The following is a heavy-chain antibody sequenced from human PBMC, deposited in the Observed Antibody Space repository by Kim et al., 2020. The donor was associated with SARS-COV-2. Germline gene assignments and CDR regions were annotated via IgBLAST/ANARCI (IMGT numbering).Heavy chain of an antibody. Sequence: VKGRFTISGDNSKNTLYLQMNSLRAEDTAVYYCAKRDIPIHIVGATYDYWGQGTLVTVSS. CDR3: AKRDIPIHIVGATYDY. D-gene: IGHD1-26*01. J-gene: IGHJ4*02. V-gene: IGHV3-23*01.